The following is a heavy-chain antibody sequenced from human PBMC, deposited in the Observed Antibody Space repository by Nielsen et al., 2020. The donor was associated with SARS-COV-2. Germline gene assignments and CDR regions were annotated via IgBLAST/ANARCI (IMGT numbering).Heavy chain of an antibody. J-gene: IGHJ3*02. CDR1: GFTFSSYS. CDR2: ISNSSSYI. D-gene: IGHD5-12*01. CDR3: ARDDSGYAYAFFDI. Sequence: GGSLRLSCAASGFTFSSYSMNWVRQAPGKGLEWVSSISNSSSYIYYADSVKGRFTISRDNAKNSLYLQMNSLRAEDTAVYYCARDDSGYAYAFFDIWGQGTMVTVSS. V-gene: IGHV3-21*01.